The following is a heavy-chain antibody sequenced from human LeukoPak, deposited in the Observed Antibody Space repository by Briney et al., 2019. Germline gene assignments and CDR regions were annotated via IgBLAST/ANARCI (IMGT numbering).Heavy chain of an antibody. D-gene: IGHD6-13*01. CDR1: GGSISSSSYY. J-gene: IGHJ5*02. Sequence: SETLSLTCTVSGGSISSSSYYWGWIRQPPGKGLEWIGSIYYSGSTYYNPSLKSRVTISVDTSKNQFSLKLSSVTAADTAVYYCARTHSSRYNWFDPWGQGTLVTVSS. CDR2: IYYSGST. CDR3: ARTHSSRYNWFDP. V-gene: IGHV4-39*07.